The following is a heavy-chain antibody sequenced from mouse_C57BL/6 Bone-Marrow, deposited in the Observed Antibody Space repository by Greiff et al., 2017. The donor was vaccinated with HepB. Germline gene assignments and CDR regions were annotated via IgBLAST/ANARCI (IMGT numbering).Heavy chain of an antibody. Sequence: EVKLQESGAELVKPGASVKLSCTASGFNIKDYYMHWVKQRTEQGLEWIGRIDPEDGETKYAPNFQGKATITADTSSNTAYLQLSSLTSEDTAVYYCARPMVTTPYYAMDYWGQGTSVTVSS. CDR1: GFNIKDYY. J-gene: IGHJ4*01. V-gene: IGHV14-2*01. CDR2: IDPEDGET. D-gene: IGHD2-2*01. CDR3: ARPMVTTPYYAMDY.